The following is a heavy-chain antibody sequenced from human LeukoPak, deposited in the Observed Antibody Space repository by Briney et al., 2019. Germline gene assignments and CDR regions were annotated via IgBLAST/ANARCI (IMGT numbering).Heavy chain of an antibody. J-gene: IGHJ4*02. D-gene: IGHD3-10*01. Sequence: GGSLRLSCAASGFTFDNYGINWVRQAPGKGLEWVSRIHWNGGRTGYADSVKGRFTISRDNAKNSLYLQMNSLRVEDTALYYCARVLGYYGSGQLDYWGQGTLVTVSS. CDR2: IHWNGGRT. V-gene: IGHV3-20*04. CDR1: GFTFDNYG. CDR3: ARVLGYYGSGQLDY.